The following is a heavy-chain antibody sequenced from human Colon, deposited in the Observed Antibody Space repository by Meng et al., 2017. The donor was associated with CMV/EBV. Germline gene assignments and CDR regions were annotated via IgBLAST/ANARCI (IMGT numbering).Heavy chain of an antibody. J-gene: IGHJ5*02. CDR2: INSNTGAT. V-gene: IGHV1-2*02. CDR3: ERVGGWIGSSSIFGWFDP. CDR1: GYTFTDYY. Sequence: QVQRGQSGAEVKIPGASVKVSCKGSGYTFTDYYIHWVRQAPGQGLEWMGLINSNTGATKYAQKFQNRITMTRDTSINTVYMQLSGLRSDDTAVYYCERVGGWIGSSSIFGWFDPWGQGTLVTVSS. D-gene: IGHD6-6*01.